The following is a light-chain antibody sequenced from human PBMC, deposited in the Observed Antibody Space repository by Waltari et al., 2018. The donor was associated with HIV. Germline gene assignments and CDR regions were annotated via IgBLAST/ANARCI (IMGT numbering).Light chain of an antibody. CDR1: NIGSKS. CDR3: QVWDSGSDHYV. Sequence: SYVLTQLPSVSVAPGQTARITCGGNNIGSKSVHWYQQKHGQAPVLVVYDDSDRPSGIPERFAGSNSGNTATLTISRVEAGDEADYYCQVWDSGSDHYVFGTGTKVTVL. V-gene: IGLV3-21*02. CDR2: DDS. J-gene: IGLJ1*01.